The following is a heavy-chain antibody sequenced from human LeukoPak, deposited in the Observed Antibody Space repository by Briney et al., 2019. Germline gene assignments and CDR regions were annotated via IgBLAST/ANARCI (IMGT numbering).Heavy chain of an antibody. Sequence: GGSLRLSCAASGFTFSSYAMHWVRQAPGKGLEWVAVISYDGSNKYYADSVKGRFTISRDNSKNTLYLQMNSLRAEDTAVYYCAKDYTEWLLPYYYYMDVWGKGTTVTVSS. CDR1: GFTFSSYA. CDR3: AKDYTEWLLPYYYYMDV. J-gene: IGHJ6*03. D-gene: IGHD3-22*01. CDR2: ISYDGSNK. V-gene: IGHV3-30-3*01.